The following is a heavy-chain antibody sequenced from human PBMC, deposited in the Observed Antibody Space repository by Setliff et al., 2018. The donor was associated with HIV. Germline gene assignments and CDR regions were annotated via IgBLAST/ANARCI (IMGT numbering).Heavy chain of an antibody. CDR2: IWYDGSNK. D-gene: IGHD5-12*01. J-gene: IGHJ4*02. V-gene: IGHV3-33*06. CDR3: AKAVGGGYAGYFDY. Sequence: GSLRLSCAASGFTFSSYGMHWVRQAPGKGLEWVAVIWYDGSNKYYADSVKGRFTISRDNSKNTLYLQMNSLRAEDTAVYYCAKAVGGGYAGYFDYWGQGTLVTVS. CDR1: GFTFSSYG.